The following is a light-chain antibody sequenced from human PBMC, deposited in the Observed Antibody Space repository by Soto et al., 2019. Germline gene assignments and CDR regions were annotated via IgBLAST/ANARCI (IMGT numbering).Light chain of an antibody. J-gene: IGKJ1*01. CDR3: QQYGSSPRT. V-gene: IGKV3-20*01. CDR1: QSVTSSY. Sequence: SVLTQSQATLSVSPGERATLSCRASQSVTSSYLAWYQQKPGQAPRLLIYGASSRATGIPDRFSGSGSGTDFTLTISRLEPEDFAVYYCQQYGSSPRTFAQRTKVAIK. CDR2: GAS.